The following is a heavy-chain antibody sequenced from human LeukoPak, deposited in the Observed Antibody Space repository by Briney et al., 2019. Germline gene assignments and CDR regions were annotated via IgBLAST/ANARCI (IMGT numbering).Heavy chain of an antibody. CDR1: GGTFSRSA. CDR3: ARGITVPTGNAFDI. V-gene: IGHV1-69*04. Sequence: GASVEVSCKASGGTFSRSAIHWVRQAPGQGPEWMGRIIPIIAVANYAQKFQARVTITADKSTSTAYMELRSLRSEDTAVYYCARGITVPTGNAFDIWGQGTMVSVSS. D-gene: IGHD3-16*01. J-gene: IGHJ3*02. CDR2: IIPIIAVA.